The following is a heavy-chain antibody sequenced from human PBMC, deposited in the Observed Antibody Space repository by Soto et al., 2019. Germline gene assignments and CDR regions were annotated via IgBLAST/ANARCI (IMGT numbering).Heavy chain of an antibody. Sequence: PGGSLRLSCAASGFTFSSYAMHWVSQAPGKGLEWVAVISYDGSNKYYADSVKGRFTISRDNSKNTLYLQMNSLRAEDTAVYYCAKDGIYCSGGSCSSNWFDPWGQGTLVTV. D-gene: IGHD2-15*01. CDR3: AKDGIYCSGGSCSSNWFDP. CDR2: ISYDGSNK. J-gene: IGHJ5*02. V-gene: IGHV3-30*04. CDR1: GFTFSSYA.